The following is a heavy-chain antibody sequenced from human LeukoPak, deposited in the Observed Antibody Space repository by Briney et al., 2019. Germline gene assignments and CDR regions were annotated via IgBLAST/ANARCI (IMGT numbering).Heavy chain of an antibody. Sequence: ASVKVSCKASGYTFTNYYMHWVRQAPGQGLEWMGWINPNSGRATYAQKFQGRVTMTRDTSISTAYMELSSLRSDDTAAYYCARDRPQTPGVITPTFDYWGQGTLVTVSS. V-gene: IGHV1-2*02. CDR3: ARDRPQTPGVITPTFDY. CDR2: INPNSGRA. D-gene: IGHD2-21*01. CDR1: GYTFTNYY. J-gene: IGHJ4*02.